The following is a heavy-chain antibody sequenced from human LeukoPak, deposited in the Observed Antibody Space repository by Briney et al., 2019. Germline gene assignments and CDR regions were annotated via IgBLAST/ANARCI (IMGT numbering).Heavy chain of an antibody. CDR2: ISWNSGNI. Sequence: GRSLRLSCAASGFSFDDYAMHWVRQAPGKGLEWVSGISWNSGNIGYADSAKGRFTISRDNAKNSLYLQMNSLRPEDMAFYYCAKDNRGVIRGVFDYWGQGTLVTVSS. V-gene: IGHV3-9*03. D-gene: IGHD3-10*01. CDR3: AKDNRGVIRGVFDY. CDR1: GFSFDDYA. J-gene: IGHJ4*02.